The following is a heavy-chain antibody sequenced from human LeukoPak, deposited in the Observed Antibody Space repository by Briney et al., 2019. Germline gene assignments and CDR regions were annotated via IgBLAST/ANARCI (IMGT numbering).Heavy chain of an antibody. CDR1: GFTFSSYG. D-gene: IGHD2-2*01. V-gene: IGHV3-30*02. CDR2: IRYDGSNK. CDR3: AKVGGIVVVPAATDY. Sequence: GGSLRLSCAASGFTFSSYGMHWVRQAPGKGLEWVAFIRYDGSNKYYADSVKGRFTISRDNSKNTLYLQMNSLRAEDTAVYYCAKVGGIVVVPAATDYWGQGTLVTVSS. J-gene: IGHJ4*02.